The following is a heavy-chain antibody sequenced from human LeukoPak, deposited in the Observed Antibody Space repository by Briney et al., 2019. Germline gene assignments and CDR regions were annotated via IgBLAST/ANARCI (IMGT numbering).Heavy chain of an antibody. CDR1: GITLSNYG. CDR3: AKRGVVIRVILVGFHKEAYYFDS. Sequence: GGSLRLSCAVSGITLSNYGMSWVRQAPGKGLEWVAGISDSGGGTNYADSVKGRFTISRDNPKNTLYLQMNSLRAEDTAVYFCAKRGVVIRVILVGFHKEAYYFDSWGQGALVTVSS. CDR2: ISDSGGGT. D-gene: IGHD3-22*01. V-gene: IGHV3-23*01. J-gene: IGHJ4*02.